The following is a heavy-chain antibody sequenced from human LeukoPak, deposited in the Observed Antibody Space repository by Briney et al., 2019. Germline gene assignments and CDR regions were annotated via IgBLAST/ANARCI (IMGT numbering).Heavy chain of an antibody. J-gene: IGHJ4*02. CDR3: ASILRSGGYCSSTSCRGDY. CDR1: GGSISSSNW. Sequence: PSETLSLTCAVSGGSISSSNWWSWVRQPPGKGLEWIGEIYHSGSTNYNPSLKSRVTISVDKSKNQFSLKLSSVTAADTAVYYCASILRSGGYCSSTSCRGDYWGQGTLVTVSS. V-gene: IGHV4-4*02. CDR2: IYHSGST. D-gene: IGHD2-2*01.